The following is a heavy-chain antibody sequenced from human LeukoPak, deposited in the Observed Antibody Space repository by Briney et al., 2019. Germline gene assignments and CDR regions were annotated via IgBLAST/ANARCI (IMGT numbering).Heavy chain of an antibody. CDR1: GGSFSDYY. Sequence: SETLSLTCAVYGGSFSDYYWAWIRQPPGKGLEWVGEIHHSGRTNYNQSFKSRITISLDTSRKPLPLKLNSVTAADTAIYYCAADRDIMIPPFDLWGQGTLVTVSS. V-gene: IGHV4-34*01. CDR2: IHHSGRT. D-gene: IGHD3-16*01. J-gene: IGHJ4*02. CDR3: AADRDIMIPPFDL.